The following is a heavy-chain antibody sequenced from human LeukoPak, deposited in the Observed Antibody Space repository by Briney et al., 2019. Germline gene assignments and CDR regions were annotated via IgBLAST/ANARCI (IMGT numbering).Heavy chain of an antibody. CDR2: IYSGGST. CDR1: GFTLSSNY. Sequence: GRSLRLFCAASGFTLSSNYMSWVRQAPGKGLEWVSVIYSGGSTYYPDSVKGRFTISRDNSKNTLYLQMNSLRAEDTAVYYCARTRFGELLGAFDIWGQGTMVTVSS. D-gene: IGHD3-10*01. J-gene: IGHJ3*02. CDR3: ARTRFGELLGAFDI. V-gene: IGHV3-53*01.